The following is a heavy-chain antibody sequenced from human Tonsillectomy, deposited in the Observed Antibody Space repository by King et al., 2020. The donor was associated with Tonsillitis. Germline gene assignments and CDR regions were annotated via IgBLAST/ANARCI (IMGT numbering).Heavy chain of an antibody. CDR2: MSTSGNT. D-gene: IGHD7-27*01. Sequence: QLQESGPGLVKPSQILSLTCSVSGGSIGSGSYYWSWIRQPAGKGLEWIGRMSTSGNTNYNPSRKSRITMSLDTSKNHLTLKLSSVTATDTAVYYCARDRAWGTGDAFEIWGQGTMVTVSS. CDR3: ARDRAWGTGDAFEI. V-gene: IGHV4-61*02. CDR1: GGSIGSGSYY. J-gene: IGHJ3*02.